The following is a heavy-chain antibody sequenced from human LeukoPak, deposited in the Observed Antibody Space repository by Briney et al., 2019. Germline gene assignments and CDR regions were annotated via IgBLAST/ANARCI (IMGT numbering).Heavy chain of an antibody. D-gene: IGHD6-19*01. J-gene: IGHJ4*02. Sequence: GGSLRLSCTASGFTFSNYLMHWVRQAPGKGLVWVSRINGDWSSTTYADSVKGRFTISRDNAKNTLYLQMNSLSVEDTAVYYCARAPSGSYASDYWGQGALVTVSS. CDR3: ARAPSGSYASDY. CDR2: INGDWSST. V-gene: IGHV3-74*01. CDR1: GFTFSNYL.